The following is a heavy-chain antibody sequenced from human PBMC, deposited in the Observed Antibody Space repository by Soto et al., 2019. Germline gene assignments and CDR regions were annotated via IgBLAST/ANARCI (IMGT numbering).Heavy chain of an antibody. D-gene: IGHD2-21*01. Sequence: LSLTCTASGGSISRFYWSWLRQPPGKGLEWIGYIYYSGSTNYNPSLRSRVTMSVDTSKNQFSLQLTSVTAADTAVYYCARRGPKYSFYYMDVWGKGTTVTVS. J-gene: IGHJ6*03. CDR2: IYYSGST. V-gene: IGHV4-59*01. CDR1: GGSISRFY. CDR3: ARRGPKYSFYYMDV.